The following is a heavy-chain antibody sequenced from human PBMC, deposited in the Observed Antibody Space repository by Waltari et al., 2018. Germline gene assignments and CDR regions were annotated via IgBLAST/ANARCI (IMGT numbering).Heavy chain of an antibody. V-gene: IGHV4-39*07. Sequence: QLQLQESGPGLVKPSETLSLTCNVSGGSISSSSYYWGWIRQPPGKELEWIGSIYYSGSTFYNPSLKSRVTISVDTSKNQFSLRLSSVTAADTAVYYCARDQDIGMGYWGQGTLVTVSS. CDR1: GGSISSSSYY. CDR3: ARDQDIGMGY. J-gene: IGHJ4*02. CDR2: IYYSGST. D-gene: IGHD2-15*01.